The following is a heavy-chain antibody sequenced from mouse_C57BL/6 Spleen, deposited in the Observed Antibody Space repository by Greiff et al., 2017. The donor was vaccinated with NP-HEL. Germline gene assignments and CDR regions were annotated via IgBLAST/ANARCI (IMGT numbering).Heavy chain of an antibody. D-gene: IGHD1-1*01. CDR3: ATYYYGSSYVGYAMDY. CDR2: IYPGDGDT. V-gene: IGHV1-82*01. Sequence: QVQLQQSGPELVKPGASVKISCKASGYAFSSSWMNWVKQRPGKGLEWIGRIYPGDGDTNYNGKFKGKATLTADKSSSTAYMQLSSLTSEYSAVYFCATYYYGSSYVGYAMDYWGQGTSVTVSS. J-gene: IGHJ4*01. CDR1: GYAFSSSW.